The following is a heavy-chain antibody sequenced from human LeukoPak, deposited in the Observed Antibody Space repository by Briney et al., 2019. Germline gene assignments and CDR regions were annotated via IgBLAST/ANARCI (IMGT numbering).Heavy chain of an antibody. CDR2: VNHDGSEK. CDR1: GFTSSGYW. CDR3: AKDVLSSTWLDFDY. J-gene: IGHJ4*02. Sequence: GGSLRLSCVVSGFTSSGYWMTWVRQAPGKGLEWVANVNHDGSEKHYVDSVKGRFTISRDNSKNTLYLQMNSLRAEDTAVYYCAKDVLSSTWLDFDYWGQGTLVTVSS. D-gene: IGHD6-13*01. V-gene: IGHV3-7*03.